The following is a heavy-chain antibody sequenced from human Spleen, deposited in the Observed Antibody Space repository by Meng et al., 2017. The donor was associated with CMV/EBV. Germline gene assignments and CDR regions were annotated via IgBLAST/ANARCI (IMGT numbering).Heavy chain of an antibody. J-gene: IGHJ6*02. CDR2: ISSSSYI. Sequence: GESLKISCAASGFTFSSYSMNWVRQAPGKGLEWVSSISSSSYIYYADSVKGRFTISRDNAKNSLYLQMNSLRAEDTAVYYCARYSSSWYIDYYYYGMDVWGQGTTVTVSS. V-gene: IGHV3-21*01. CDR1: GFTFSSYS. CDR3: ARYSSSWYIDYYYYGMDV. D-gene: IGHD6-13*01.